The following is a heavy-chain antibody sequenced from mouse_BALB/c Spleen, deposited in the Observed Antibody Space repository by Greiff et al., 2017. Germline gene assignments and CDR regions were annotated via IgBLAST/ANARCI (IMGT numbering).Heavy chain of an antibody. D-gene: IGHD3-3*01. CDR2: ISYDGSN. Sequence: VQLQQSGPGLVKPSQSLSLTCSVTGYSITSGYYWNWIRQFPGNKLEWMGYISYDGSNNYNPSLKNRISITRDTSKNQFFLKLNSVTTEDTATYYCARWGTYYFDYWGQGTTLTVSS. J-gene: IGHJ2*01. CDR1: GYSITSGYY. CDR3: ARWGTYYFDY. V-gene: IGHV3-6*02.